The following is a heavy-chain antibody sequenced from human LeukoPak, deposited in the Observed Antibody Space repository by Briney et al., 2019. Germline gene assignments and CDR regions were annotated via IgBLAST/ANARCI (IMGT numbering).Heavy chain of an antibody. CDR2: ISSSGSII. D-gene: IGHD3-22*01. CDR1: GFTFSDYY. CDR3: ARVGYDNCGRFDY. Sequence: GGSLRLSCAASGFTFSDYYMTWIRQAPGKGLEWVSYISSSGSIIYYADSVKGRFIISRDNAKNSLYLQMNSLRAEDTAVYFCARVGYDNCGRFDYWGREPWSPSPQ. J-gene: IGHJ4*02. V-gene: IGHV3-11*04.